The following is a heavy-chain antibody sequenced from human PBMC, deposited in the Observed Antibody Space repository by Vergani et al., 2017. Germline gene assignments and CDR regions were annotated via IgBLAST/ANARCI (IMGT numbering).Heavy chain of an antibody. D-gene: IGHD3-22*01. Sequence: EVQLLESGGNLVQPGGSLRLSCAASGFTFTNFAMTWVRQAPGEGLEWVSGISGSGIFTYYADSVKGRFTISRDNSKNTMFLQMNNLRDEDTAVYYCAKDNVPGYYDSSGYCDDWGQGSLVTVSS. J-gene: IGHJ4*02. CDR1: GFTFTNFA. V-gene: IGHV3-23*01. CDR2: ISGSGIFT. CDR3: AKDNVPGYYDSSGYCDD.